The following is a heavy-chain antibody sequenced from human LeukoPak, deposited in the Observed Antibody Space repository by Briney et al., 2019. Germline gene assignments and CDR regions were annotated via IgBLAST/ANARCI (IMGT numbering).Heavy chain of an antibody. J-gene: IGHJ6*04. D-gene: IGHD6-19*01. CDR3: ARGRPRSGRRGMDV. CDR1: GGTFSSYA. CDR2: IIPIFGTA. Sequence: ASVKVSCKASGGTFSSYAISWVRQAPGQGLEWMGGIIPIFGTANYAQKFQGRVTITADKSTSTAYMELSSLRSEDTAVYYCARGRPRSGRRGMDVWGKGTTVTVSS. V-gene: IGHV1-69*06.